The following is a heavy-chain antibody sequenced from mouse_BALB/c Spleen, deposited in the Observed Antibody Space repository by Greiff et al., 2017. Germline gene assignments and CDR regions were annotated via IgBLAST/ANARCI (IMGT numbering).Heavy chain of an antibody. J-gene: IGHJ1*01. CDR1: GFSLTGYG. Sequence: VQRVESGPGLVAPSQSLSITCTVSGFSLTGYGVNWVRQPPGKGLEWLGMIWGDGSTDYNSALKSRLSISKDNSKSQVFLKMNSLQTDDTARYYCARGGGNRYWYFDVWGAGTTVTVYS. CDR3: ARGGGNRYWYFDV. D-gene: IGHD2-1*01. CDR2: IWGDGST. V-gene: IGHV2-6-7*01.